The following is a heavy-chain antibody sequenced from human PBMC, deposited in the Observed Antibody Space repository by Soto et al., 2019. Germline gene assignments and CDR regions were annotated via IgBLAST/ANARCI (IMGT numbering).Heavy chain of an antibody. D-gene: IGHD3-22*01. J-gene: IGHJ6*02. CDR3: AGTGEIPYYPGMDV. CDR1: GGTLRSHA. CDR2: IIPIFGSP. V-gene: IGHV1-69*01. Sequence: QVQLVQSGAEVKKPGSSVRVSCKASGGTLRSHAINWVRQAPGQGLEWMGGIIPIFGSPYYAQKFQGRITITADQSSITADMELSSLRSEDTAVYYCAGTGEIPYYPGMDVWGHGTTVTVSS.